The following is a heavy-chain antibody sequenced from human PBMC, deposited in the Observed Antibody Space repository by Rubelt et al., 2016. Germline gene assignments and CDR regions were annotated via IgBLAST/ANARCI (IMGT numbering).Heavy chain of an antibody. CDR2: IYHSGST. CDR3: AGGITGTTWNFDY. J-gene: IGHJ4*02. Sequence: QLQLQESGPGLVKPSETLSLTCTVSGGSISSSSYYWGWIRQPPGKGLEWIGSIYHSGSTYYNPSLKCRVTISVDTSKNQFSLKLSSVTAADTAVYYCAGGITGTTWNFDYWGQGTLVTVSS. D-gene: IGHD1-7*01. CDR1: GGSISSSSYY. V-gene: IGHV4-39*07.